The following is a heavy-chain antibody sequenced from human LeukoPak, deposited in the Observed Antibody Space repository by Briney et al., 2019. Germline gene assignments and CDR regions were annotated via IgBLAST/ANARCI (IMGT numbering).Heavy chain of an antibody. Sequence: SETLSLTCTVSGGSISSYYWIWLRQPPGKGLEWIGYIYYSGSTNYNPSLKSRVTISVDTSKNQFSLKLSSVTAADTAVYYCARQITMVLEFDPWGQGTLVTVSS. CDR1: GGSISSYY. D-gene: IGHD3-10*01. CDR3: ARQITMVLEFDP. J-gene: IGHJ5*02. V-gene: IGHV4-59*01. CDR2: IYYSGST.